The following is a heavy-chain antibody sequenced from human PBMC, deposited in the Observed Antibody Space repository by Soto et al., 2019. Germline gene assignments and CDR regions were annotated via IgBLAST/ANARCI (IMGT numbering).Heavy chain of an antibody. CDR2: ITRDGSST. V-gene: IGHV3-74*01. Sequence: EVQLVESGGGLVQPGGSLRLSCAASGFSLSDYWMHWVRQAPGEGLVWLSRITRDGSSTNYEDSVKGRFTISRDNAKNTLYLQVNSLRGEDTAVDYCARGANGYYYFDYWGQGTLVTVSS. CDR3: ARGANGYYYFDY. D-gene: IGHD5-18*01. J-gene: IGHJ4*02. CDR1: GFSLSDYW.